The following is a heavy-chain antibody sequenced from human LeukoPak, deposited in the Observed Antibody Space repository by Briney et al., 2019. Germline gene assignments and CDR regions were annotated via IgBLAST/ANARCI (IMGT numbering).Heavy chain of an antibody. CDR3: ARVLRYCSGGNCYSGGLGYMDV. D-gene: IGHD2-15*01. CDR1: GFTFSSYG. V-gene: IGHV3-30*02. CDR2: IRYDGNNK. Sequence: GGSLRLSCAPSGFTFSSYGMHWVRQAPGKGLEWVGFIRYDGNNKYYADSVKGRFTISRDNSKNTLFLQMNSLRAEDTAVYYCARVLRYCSGGNCYSGGLGYMDVWGKGTTVTISS. J-gene: IGHJ6*03.